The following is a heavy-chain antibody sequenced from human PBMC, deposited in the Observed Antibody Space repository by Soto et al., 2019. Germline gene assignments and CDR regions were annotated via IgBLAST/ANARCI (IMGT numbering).Heavy chain of an antibody. CDR2: IWYDGRKK. Sequence: QVQLVESGGGVVQPGRSLTLSCAASGFTFSSYSMHWVRQAPGKGLEWVAVIWYDGRKKYYADSVKGRFTISRDNSKSTVYLQMNSLRTEDTAVYYCFDTVTLQGGQGTLVTVSS. V-gene: IGHV3-30*04. D-gene: IGHD4-4*01. CDR1: GFTFSSYS. CDR3: FDTVTLQ. J-gene: IGHJ4*02.